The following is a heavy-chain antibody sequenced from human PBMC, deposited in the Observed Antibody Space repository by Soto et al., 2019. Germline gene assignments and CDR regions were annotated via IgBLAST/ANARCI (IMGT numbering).Heavy chain of an antibody. CDR2: IYPGDSDT. J-gene: IGHJ5*02. D-gene: IGHD2-2*01. CDR1: GYSFTSYW. Sequence: PGESLKISCKGSGYSFTSYWIGWVRQMPGKGLEWMGIIYPGDSDTRYSPSFQGQVTISADKSISTAYLQWSSLKASDTAMYYCARGRASSYCSSTSCYLQRFDPWGQGTLVTVSS. V-gene: IGHV5-51*01. CDR3: ARGRASSYCSSTSCYLQRFDP.